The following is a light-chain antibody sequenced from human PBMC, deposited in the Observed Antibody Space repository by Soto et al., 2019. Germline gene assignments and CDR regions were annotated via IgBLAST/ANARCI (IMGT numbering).Light chain of an antibody. CDR1: ESIRTW. J-gene: IGKJ1*01. Sequence: DIQMTQSPSTLSASLGGRVTITCRASESIRTWLAWYQQKPGKAPKLLIYDASSLESGVPSRFSGSASGTEFTLTISSLQPDDFASYYCQQYNSYPWPFGQGTEVDIK. CDR3: QQYNSYPWP. CDR2: DAS. V-gene: IGKV1-5*01.